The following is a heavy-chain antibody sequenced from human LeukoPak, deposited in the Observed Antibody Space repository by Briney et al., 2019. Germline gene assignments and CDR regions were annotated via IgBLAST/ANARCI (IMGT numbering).Heavy chain of an antibody. CDR1: GGSISSSSYY. CDR2: IHYSGST. CDR3: RYGDYSSFDY. V-gene: IGHV4-39*01. J-gene: IGHJ4*02. Sequence: SETLSLTRTVSGGSISSSSYYWGWIRQPPGKGLEWIGSIHYSGSTYYNPSLKSRVTISVDTSKNQFSLKLSSVTAADTAVYYCRYGDYSSFDYWGQGTLVTVSS. D-gene: IGHD4-17*01.